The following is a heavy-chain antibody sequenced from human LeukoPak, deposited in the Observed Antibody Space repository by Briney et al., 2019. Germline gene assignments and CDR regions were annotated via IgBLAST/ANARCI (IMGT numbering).Heavy chain of an antibody. CDR2: ISGSGGST. CDR3: AKDPKSSIAARPFDY. V-gene: IGHV3-23*01. J-gene: IGHJ4*02. Sequence: GGSLRLSCAASGFTFSSYAMSWVRQAPGKGLEWVSAISGSGGSTYYADSVKGRFTISRDNSKNTLYLQMNSLRAADTAVYYCAKDPKSSIAARPFDYWGQGTLVTVSS. CDR1: GFTFSSYA. D-gene: IGHD6-6*01.